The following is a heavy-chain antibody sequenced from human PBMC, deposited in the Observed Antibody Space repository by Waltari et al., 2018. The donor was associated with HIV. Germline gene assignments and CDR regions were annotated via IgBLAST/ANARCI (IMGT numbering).Heavy chain of an antibody. J-gene: IGHJ5*02. CDR2: IYPCDSDT. V-gene: IGHV5-51*01. Sequence: EVQLVQSGAEVKKPGESLKISCKGSGYSFTSYWIGWVRQMPGKGLEWMGIIYPCDSDTRYSPSFQGKVTISADKSISTAYLQWSSLKASDTAMYYCARHEQYYYDSSGYYGWFDPWGQGTLVTVSS. D-gene: IGHD3-22*01. CDR1: GYSFTSYW. CDR3: ARHEQYYYDSSGYYGWFDP.